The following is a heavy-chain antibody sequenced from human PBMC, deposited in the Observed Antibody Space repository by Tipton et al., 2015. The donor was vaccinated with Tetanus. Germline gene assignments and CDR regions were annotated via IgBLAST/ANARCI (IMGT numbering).Heavy chain of an antibody. Sequence: SLRLSCAASGFTFSSYGMHWVRQAPGKGLEWVAVIWYDGSNKYYADSVKGRFTISRDNSKNTLYLQMNSLRAEDTAVYYCARDLSYGGNSLYYFDYWGQGTLVTVSS. CDR3: ARDLSYGGNSLYYFDY. CDR2: IWYDGSNK. V-gene: IGHV3-33*01. CDR1: GFTFSSYG. J-gene: IGHJ4*02. D-gene: IGHD4-23*01.